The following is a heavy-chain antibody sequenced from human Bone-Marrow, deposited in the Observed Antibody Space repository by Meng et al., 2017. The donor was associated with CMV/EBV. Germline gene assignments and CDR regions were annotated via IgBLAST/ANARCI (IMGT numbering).Heavy chain of an antibody. V-gene: IGHV4-4*02. CDR1: GDSLSGKIW. CDR2: VHHSGST. Sequence: SETLSLTCAVSGDSLSGKIWWTWVRQPPGRGLEWIGEVHHSGSTNYKTSLESRVTISIDKSRDEFSLKLSSVTAADTAVYYCVTGGFMVATTYPYGLDVWGQGTTVTVSS. D-gene: IGHD4/OR15-4a*01. J-gene: IGHJ6*01. CDR3: VTGGFMVATTYPYGLDV.